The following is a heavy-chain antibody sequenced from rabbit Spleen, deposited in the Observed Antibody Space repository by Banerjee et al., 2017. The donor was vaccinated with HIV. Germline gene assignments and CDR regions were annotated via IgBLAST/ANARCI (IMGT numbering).Heavy chain of an antibody. Sequence: QSLEEYGGDLVKPGASLTLTCKASGLDFSSSYWICWVRQAPGKGLEWIACIDVSGGSTTHYASWAKGRFTVSKTSSTTATLQMTSLTVADTATYFCATEYVNTFNLWGQGTLVTVS. D-gene: IGHD1-1*01. V-gene: IGHV1S40*01. CDR1: GLDFSSSYW. J-gene: IGHJ4*01. CDR2: IDVSGGSTT. CDR3: ATEYVNTFNL.